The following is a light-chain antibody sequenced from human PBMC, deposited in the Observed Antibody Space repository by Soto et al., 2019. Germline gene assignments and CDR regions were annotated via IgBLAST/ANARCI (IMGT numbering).Light chain of an antibody. J-gene: IGKJ2*01. Sequence: IVLTQSPGTLSLSPGERATLSCRASQSVSSSYLAWYQQKPGQAPRLLIYGASSRATGIPDRFSGSGSGTDFTLTISRLEPEDFAVYYCQQYGSSPPYTFGQ. CDR3: QQYGSSPPYT. V-gene: IGKV3-20*01. CDR2: GAS. CDR1: QSVSSSY.